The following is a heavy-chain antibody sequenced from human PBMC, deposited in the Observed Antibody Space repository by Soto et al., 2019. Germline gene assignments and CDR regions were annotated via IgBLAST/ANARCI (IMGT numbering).Heavy chain of an antibody. CDR3: AHCRGGVASF. V-gene: IGHV2-5*02. CDR2: VYWDDDK. D-gene: IGHD3-16*01. CDR1: GFSLNTRDVG. J-gene: IGHJ4*02. Sequence: QITLNESGPALVKPTQTLTLTYTFSGFSLNTRDVGVGWIRQPPGKALEWLGVVYWDDDKTYSPSLKSRLTSTKDTPKNQVVIRMTKMDPVDTSTYYCAHCRGGVASFWGQGTLVTVSS.